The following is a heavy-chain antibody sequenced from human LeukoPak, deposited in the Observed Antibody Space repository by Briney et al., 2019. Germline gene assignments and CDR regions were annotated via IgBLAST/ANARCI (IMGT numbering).Heavy chain of an antibody. Sequence: PSETLSLTCAVSGGSISSGGYSWSWIRQPPGKGLEWIGYIYYSGSTYYNPSLKSRVTISVDTSKNQFSLKLSSVTAADTAVYYCARGKNTYYYYMDVWGKGTTVTVSS. J-gene: IGHJ6*03. V-gene: IGHV4-30-4*07. CDR1: GGSISSGGYS. CDR3: ARGKNTYYYYMDV. CDR2: IYYSGST.